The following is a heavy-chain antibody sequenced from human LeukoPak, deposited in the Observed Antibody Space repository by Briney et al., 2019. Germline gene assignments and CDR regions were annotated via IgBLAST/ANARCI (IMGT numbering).Heavy chain of an antibody. CDR2: IYYGGST. J-gene: IGHJ4*02. Sequence: SESLSLTCTVSGGSISTSSYYWGWIRQPPGKGLEWLGSIYYGGSTYYNPSLKSRVTISVDTSKNQFSPRLSSVTAADTAVYYCATWRTAKTGLDYWGQGNVLTVSS. V-gene: IGHV4-39*01. CDR3: ATWRTAKTGLDY. D-gene: IGHD1-1*01. CDR1: GGSISTSSYY.